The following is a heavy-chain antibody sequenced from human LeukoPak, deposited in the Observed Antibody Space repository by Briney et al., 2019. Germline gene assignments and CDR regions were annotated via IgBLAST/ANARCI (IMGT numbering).Heavy chain of an antibody. D-gene: IGHD3-22*01. Sequence: PGGSLRLSCAASGFTVSSNYMSWVRQAPGKGLEWVSVIYSGGSTYYADSVKGRFTISRDNSKNTLYLQMNSLRAEDTAVYYCARDSRAYYYDSSGYYNYGMDVWGQGTTVTVSS. CDR1: GFTVSSNY. CDR3: ARDSRAYYYDSSGYYNYGMDV. V-gene: IGHV3-53*05. J-gene: IGHJ6*02. CDR2: IYSGGST.